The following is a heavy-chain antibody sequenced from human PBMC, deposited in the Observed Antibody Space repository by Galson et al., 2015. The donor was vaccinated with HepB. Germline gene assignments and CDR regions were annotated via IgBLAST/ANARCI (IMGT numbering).Heavy chain of an antibody. Sequence: SLRLSCAASGFTFSSYGMHWVRQAPGKGLEWVAVIWYDGSNKYYADSVKGRFTISRDNSKNTLYLQMNSLRAEDTAVYYCARLRGDTGAFEIWGQGTMVTVSA. CDR1: GFTFSSYG. J-gene: IGHJ3*02. D-gene: IGHD2-21*01. CDR2: IWYDGSNK. CDR3: ARLRGDTGAFEI. V-gene: IGHV3-33*01.